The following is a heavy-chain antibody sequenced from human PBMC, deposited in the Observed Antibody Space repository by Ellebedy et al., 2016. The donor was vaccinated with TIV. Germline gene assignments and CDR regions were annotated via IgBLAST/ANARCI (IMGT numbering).Heavy chain of an antibody. CDR3: TKRAEGWGFFDY. CDR2: MSEYDGRT. CDR1: GFTFSAYV. J-gene: IGHJ4*01. D-gene: IGHD3-16*01. V-gene: IGHV3-23*01. Sequence: PGGSLRLSCATSGFTFSAYVMAWVRQIPGKGLEWVSAMSEYDGRTFYADSVKGRFTISRDNSRDTLFLQMNSLRAEDQAVYYCTKRAEGWGFFDYWGHGILVTVSS.